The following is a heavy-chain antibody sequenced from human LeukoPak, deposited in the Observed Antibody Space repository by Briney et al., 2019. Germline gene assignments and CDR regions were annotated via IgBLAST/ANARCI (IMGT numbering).Heavy chain of an antibody. CDR2: IYPGDSDT. D-gene: IGHD7-27*01. J-gene: IGHJ4*02. Sequence: GASLQISCKGSGSIFTTYWIGWVRQLPGKGLEWMGIIYPGDSDTRYSPSFQGQVSISADKSISTASLQWSSLKASDTATYYCARHPSGDPYLPFDYWGQGTLVTVSS. CDR3: ARHPSGDPYLPFDY. CDR1: GSIFTTYW. V-gene: IGHV5-51*01.